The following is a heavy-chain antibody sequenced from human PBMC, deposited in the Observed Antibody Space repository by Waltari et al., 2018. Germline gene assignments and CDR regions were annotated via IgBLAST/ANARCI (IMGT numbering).Heavy chain of an antibody. V-gene: IGHV3-74*01. J-gene: IGHJ4*02. D-gene: IGHD3-22*01. CDR3: ATCYYYDSSGNYYVSDY. CDR2: INSDGRST. CDR1: GITFSRYW. Sequence: EVQLVESGGGLVQPGGSLRLSCSPSGITFSRYWMHWVRQAPGKGLVWLYRINSDGRSTSDANSGKGRFTISRDNAKNTLYLQMNSLRAEDTAVYYCATCYYYDSSGNYYVSDYWGQGTLVTVSS.